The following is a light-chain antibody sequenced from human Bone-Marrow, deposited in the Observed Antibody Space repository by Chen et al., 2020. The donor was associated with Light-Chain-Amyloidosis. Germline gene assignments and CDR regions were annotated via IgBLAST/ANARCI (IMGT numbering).Light chain of an antibody. J-gene: IGLJ2*01. Sequence: NFVLIPPHSVSESPGKTVTISCTRSSAYIASNYVHWYQQRPGRSPTIVIYEDNQRPSGVPDRFSGSIDRSSNSASLTISGLKTEDEGDYYCQSYDIAKVFGGGTKVTVL. CDR2: EDN. CDR1: SAYIASNY. CDR3: QSYDIAKV. V-gene: IGLV6-57*01.